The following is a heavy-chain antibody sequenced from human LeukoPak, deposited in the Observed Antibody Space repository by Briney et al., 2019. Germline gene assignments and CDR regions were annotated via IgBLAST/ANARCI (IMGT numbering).Heavy chain of an antibody. CDR3: ARGCSSTSCLRGYYYMDV. Sequence: SETLSLTCAVYGGSFSDYYWSWIRQPPGKGLEWIGYIYYSGSTYYNPSLKSRVTISVDTSKNQFSLKLSSVTAADTAVYYCARGCSSTSCLRGYYYMDVWGKGTTVTVSS. CDR1: GGSFSDYY. CDR2: IYYSGST. J-gene: IGHJ6*03. V-gene: IGHV4-30-4*08. D-gene: IGHD2-2*01.